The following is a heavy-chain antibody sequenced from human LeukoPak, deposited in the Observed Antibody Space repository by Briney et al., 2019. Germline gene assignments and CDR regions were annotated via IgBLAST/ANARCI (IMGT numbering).Heavy chain of an antibody. D-gene: IGHD1-26*01. Sequence: GESLKISCKASGYSFTNWWIGWVRQMPGKGLEWMGIIYAWDSETRYSPSFQGQVTISADKSISTAYHQWSSLKASDTAMYYCARGSGSYRVDYWGQGTLVTVSS. CDR2: IYAWDSET. J-gene: IGHJ4*02. CDR3: ARGSGSYRVDY. V-gene: IGHV5-51*01. CDR1: GYSFTNWW.